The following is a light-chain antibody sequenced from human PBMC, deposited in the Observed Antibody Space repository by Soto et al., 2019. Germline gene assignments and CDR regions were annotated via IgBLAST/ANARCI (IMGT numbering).Light chain of an antibody. J-gene: IGLJ1*01. V-gene: IGLV2-8*01. Sequence: QSVLTQPPSASGSFGRSGTISCTGTSSDVGGYNYVSWYQQHPGKAPKLMIYEVSERPSGVPDRFSGSKSGNTASLTVSGLQADDEADYYCSSYSGTNYHYVFGTGTKVTVL. CDR1: SSDVGGYNY. CDR2: EVS. CDR3: SSYSGTNYHYV.